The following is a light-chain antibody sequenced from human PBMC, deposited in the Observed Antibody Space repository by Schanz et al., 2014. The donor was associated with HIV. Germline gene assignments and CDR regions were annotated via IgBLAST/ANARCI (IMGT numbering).Light chain of an antibody. Sequence: EIVMTQSPATLYVSPGEGATLSCRASQSISNNLAWYQHNPGQAPRLLIYGAFTRATGIPVRFSGRGSGTEFTLTISGLQSEDFALYYCQQYSDYPWTFGHGTKVE. V-gene: IGKV3-15*01. CDR3: QQYSDYPWT. J-gene: IGKJ1*01. CDR1: QSISNN. CDR2: GAF.